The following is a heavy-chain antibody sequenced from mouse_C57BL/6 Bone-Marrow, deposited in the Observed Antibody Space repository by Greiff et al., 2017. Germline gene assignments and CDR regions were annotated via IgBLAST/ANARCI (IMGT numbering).Heavy chain of an antibody. Sequence: QVQLQQPGAELVKPGASVKLSCKASGYTFTSYWMQWVKQRPGQGLEWIGEIDPSDSYTNYNQKFKGKATLTVDPSSSTAYMQLSSLTSEDSAVYYCAREGYSNYGYWYFDVWGTGTTVTVSS. CDR3: AREGYSNYGYWYFDV. CDR1: GYTFTSYW. V-gene: IGHV1-50*01. J-gene: IGHJ1*03. D-gene: IGHD2-5*01. CDR2: IDPSDSYT.